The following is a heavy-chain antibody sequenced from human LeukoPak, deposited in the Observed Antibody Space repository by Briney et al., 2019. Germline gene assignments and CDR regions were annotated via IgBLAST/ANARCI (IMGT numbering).Heavy chain of an antibody. Sequence: SETLSLTCAVYGGSFSGYYWSWIRQPPGKGLEWIGEINHSGSTNYNPSLKSRVTISVDTSKNQVSLKLSSMTAADTAVYYCARGLELLDWGQGTLVTVSS. CDR1: GGSFSGYY. V-gene: IGHV4-34*01. J-gene: IGHJ4*02. CDR3: ARGLELLD. D-gene: IGHD1-7*01. CDR2: INHSGST.